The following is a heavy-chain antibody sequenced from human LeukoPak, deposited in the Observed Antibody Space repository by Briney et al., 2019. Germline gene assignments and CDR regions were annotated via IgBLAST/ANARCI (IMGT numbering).Heavy chain of an antibody. Sequence: GASVKVSCKASGGTFSSYAISWVRQAPGQGLEWMGGIIPIFGTANYAQKFQGRVTITADESTSTAYMELSSLRSEDTAVYYCARGPTMVRGVTPQLPLYFYYYYMDVWGKGTTVTISS. CDR3: ARGPTMVRGVTPQLPLYFYYYYMDV. CDR1: GGTFSSYA. CDR2: IIPIFGTA. V-gene: IGHV1-69*13. D-gene: IGHD3-10*01. J-gene: IGHJ6*03.